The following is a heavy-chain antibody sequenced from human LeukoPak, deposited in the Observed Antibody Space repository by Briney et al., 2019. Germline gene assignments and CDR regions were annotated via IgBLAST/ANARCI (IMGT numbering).Heavy chain of an antibody. D-gene: IGHD2-15*01. CDR3: ARDVRSYCSGGSCLGNY. J-gene: IGHJ4*02. CDR1: GYTFTSYG. V-gene: IGHV1-18*01. Sequence: ASVKVSCKASGYTFTSYGISWVRQSPGQGLEWMGWISAYNGNTNYAQKLQGRVTMTTDTSTSTAYMELRSLRSDDTAVYYCARDVRSYCSGGSCLGNYWGQGTLATVSS. CDR2: ISAYNGNT.